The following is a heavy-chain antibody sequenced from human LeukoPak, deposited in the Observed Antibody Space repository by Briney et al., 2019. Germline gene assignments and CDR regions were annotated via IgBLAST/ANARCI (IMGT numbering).Heavy chain of an antibody. CDR1: GYTFNTYG. CDR2: ISPYNGNT. Sequence: GASVKVSCKPYGYTFNTYGITWVRQAPGQGLEWVGWISPYNGNTNYAQKFKGRVTMTTDTSTSTAYMELKSLRSEDTAVYYCARGPHERSVYPDDWGQGTLVTVSS. J-gene: IGHJ4*02. D-gene: IGHD3-16*02. V-gene: IGHV1-18*01. CDR3: ARGPHERSVYPDD.